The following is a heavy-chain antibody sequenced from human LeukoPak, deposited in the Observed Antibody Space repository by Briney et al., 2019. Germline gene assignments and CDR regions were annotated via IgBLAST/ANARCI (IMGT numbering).Heavy chain of an antibody. CDR1: GISLNSYA. V-gene: IGHV3-30*18. D-gene: IGHD3-10*01. Sequence: PGGYLRLSCAASGISLNSYAIHWVRQAPGKGLEWLTVISYDGSNKYYADSVRGRFTISRDNSKNTLYLQMNSLRAEDTAVYYCAQGGSEIYYFYHGMDVWGRGTTVTVSS. J-gene: IGHJ6*02. CDR3: AQGGSEIYYFYHGMDV. CDR2: ISYDGSNK.